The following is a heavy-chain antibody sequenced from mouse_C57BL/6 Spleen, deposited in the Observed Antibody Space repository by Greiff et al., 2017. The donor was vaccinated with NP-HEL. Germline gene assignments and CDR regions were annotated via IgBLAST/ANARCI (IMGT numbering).Heavy chain of an antibody. CDR3: ARKGGYSDWYFDV. CDR2: IHPNSGST. J-gene: IGHJ1*03. D-gene: IGHD3-2*02. CDR1: GYTFTSYW. Sequence: VQLQQPGAELVKPGASVKLSCKASGYTFTSYWMHWVKQRPGQGLEWIGMIHPNSGSTNYNEKFKSKATLTVDKSSSTAYMQLSSLTSEDSAVYDCARKGGYSDWYFDVWGTGTTVTVAS. V-gene: IGHV1-64*01.